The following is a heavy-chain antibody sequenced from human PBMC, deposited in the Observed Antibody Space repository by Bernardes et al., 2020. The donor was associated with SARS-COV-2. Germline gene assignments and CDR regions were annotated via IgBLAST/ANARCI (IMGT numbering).Heavy chain of an antibody. CDR1: AFTFTSHV. Sequence: GGSLRLSCTASAFTFTSHVMTWVRQAPEKGLEWVSGIRPGGGGTYYADSVKGRFTISRDDSKSTLYLQMNSLIAEDTAGYYCAKALYGSGNYYAFDIWGQGTMVTVSS. J-gene: IGHJ3*02. V-gene: IGHV3-23*01. CDR2: IRPGGGGT. CDR3: AKALYGSGNYYAFDI. D-gene: IGHD3-10*01.